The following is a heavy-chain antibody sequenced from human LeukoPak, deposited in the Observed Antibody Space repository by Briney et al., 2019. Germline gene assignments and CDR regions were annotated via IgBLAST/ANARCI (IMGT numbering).Heavy chain of an antibody. D-gene: IGHD3-10*01. CDR3: VRRGYYYGSGSNNWFDP. Sequence: AGGSLRLSCAASGFTFSSYWMHWVRQAPGKGLVWVSRINSDGSSTSYADSVKGRFTISRDNAKNTLYLQMNSLRAEDTAVYYCVRRGYYYGSGSNNWFDPWGQGTLVTVSS. V-gene: IGHV3-74*01. J-gene: IGHJ5*02. CDR2: INSDGSST. CDR1: GFTFSSYW.